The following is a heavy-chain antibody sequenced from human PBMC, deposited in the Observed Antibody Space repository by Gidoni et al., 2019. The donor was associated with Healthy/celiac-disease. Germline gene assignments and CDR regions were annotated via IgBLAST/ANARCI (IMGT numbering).Heavy chain of an antibody. Sequence: EVQLVQSGAEVKKPGDSLKIPCKGFGYSFTSYWIGWVRQMPGKGLEWMGNIYTGDTDTGDSPSFQSQVTISADKSISTASLQWSSLKASDTAMYYCARGSDSGSYFGYWGQGTLVTVSS. CDR3: ARGSDSGSYFGY. J-gene: IGHJ4*02. V-gene: IGHV5-51*01. D-gene: IGHD1-26*01. CDR1: GYSFTSYW. CDR2: IYTGDTDT.